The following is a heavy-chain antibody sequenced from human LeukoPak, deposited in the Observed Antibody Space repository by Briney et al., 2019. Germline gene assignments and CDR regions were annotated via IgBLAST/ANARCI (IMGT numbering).Heavy chain of an antibody. CDR3: AKDRSLAVTTGYFDY. V-gene: IGHV3-9*01. D-gene: IGHD4-17*01. Sequence: PGGSLRLSCAASGFTFDDYAMHWVRQAPGKXLEWVSGISWNSGSIGYADSVKGRFTISRDNAKNSLYLQMNSLRAEDTALYYCAKDRSLAVTTGYFDYWGQGTLVTVSS. J-gene: IGHJ4*02. CDR1: GFTFDDYA. CDR2: ISWNSGSI.